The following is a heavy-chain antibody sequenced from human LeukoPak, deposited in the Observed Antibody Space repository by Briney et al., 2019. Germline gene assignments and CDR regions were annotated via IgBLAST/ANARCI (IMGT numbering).Heavy chain of an antibody. CDR1: AYTFTNFY. CDR3: ARRPINCIITNYYVDY. CDR2: MNPNSGDT. V-gene: IGHV1-2*02. Sequence: ASVKVSCKASAYTFTNFYIHWVRQAPGQGLEWMGWMNPNSGDTSYAREFQDRVTMTRDTSLSTAYMELSRLRSDDTAVYFCARRPINCIITNYYVDYWGQGTLVTVSS. D-gene: IGHD2-2*01. J-gene: IGHJ4*02.